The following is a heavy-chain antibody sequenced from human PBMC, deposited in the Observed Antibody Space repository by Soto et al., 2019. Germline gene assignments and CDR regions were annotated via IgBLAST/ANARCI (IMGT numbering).Heavy chain of an antibody. Sequence: QVQLVQSGAEVKKPGASVKVSCKASGYTFTSYDINWVRQATGQGLEWMGWMNPSSGNTGYAQKFQGRVTMTRNTSISTAYMELSSLRSEDTALYYCARGLRTMIRSVSAFDIWGQGTMVTVSS. J-gene: IGHJ3*02. CDR2: MNPSSGNT. CDR1: GYTFTSYD. D-gene: IGHD3-16*01. CDR3: ARGLRTMIRSVSAFDI. V-gene: IGHV1-8*01.